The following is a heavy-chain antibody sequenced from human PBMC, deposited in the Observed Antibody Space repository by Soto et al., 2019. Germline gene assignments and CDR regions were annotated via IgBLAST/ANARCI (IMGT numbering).Heavy chain of an antibody. D-gene: IGHD3-16*01. Sequence: EVQLVESGGGLVQPGGSLRLSCAASGFTFSSYDMHWVRQTTGKGLEWVSTINTAGDTYYPGSVKGRFTVSRENAKNSLYLQMNSLRAGDTAVYYCAKGGVAGYYYMDVWVKGTTVTVSS. CDR1: GFTFSSYD. CDR3: AKGGVAGYYYMDV. J-gene: IGHJ6*03. CDR2: INTAGDT. V-gene: IGHV3-13*01.